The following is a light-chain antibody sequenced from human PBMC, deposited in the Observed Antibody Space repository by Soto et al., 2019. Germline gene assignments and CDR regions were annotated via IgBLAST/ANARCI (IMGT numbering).Light chain of an antibody. CDR3: AAWDDSLSGYV. CDR1: SSNIGNHY. J-gene: IGLJ1*01. Sequence: QSVLTQSPSASGTPGQRVTISCSGSSSNIGNHYVYWYQHLPGTAPKLLIYRNNQRPSGVPDRFSGSHSGTSGSLAISGLRSEDEADYYCAAWDDSLSGYVFGTGTSSPS. V-gene: IGLV1-47*01. CDR2: RNN.